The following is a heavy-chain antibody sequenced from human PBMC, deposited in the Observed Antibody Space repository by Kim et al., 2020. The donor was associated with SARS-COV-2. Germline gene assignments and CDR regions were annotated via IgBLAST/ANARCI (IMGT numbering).Heavy chain of an antibody. D-gene: IGHD3-10*01. CDR1: GFTFSSYG. CDR2: ISYDGSNK. V-gene: IGHV3-30*18. Sequence: GGSLRLSCAASGFTFSSYGMHWVRQAPGKGLEWVAVISYDGSNKYYADSVKGRFTIFRDNSKNTLYLQMNSLRAEDTAVYYCAKMGGPRITMVRGATNALYYYYMDVWGKGTTVTVSS. CDR3: AKMGGPRITMVRGATNALYYYYMDV. J-gene: IGHJ6*03.